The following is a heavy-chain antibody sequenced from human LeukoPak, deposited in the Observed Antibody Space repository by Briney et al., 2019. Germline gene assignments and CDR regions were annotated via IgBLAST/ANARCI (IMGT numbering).Heavy chain of an antibody. CDR3: AKDTYPVHGEILNYFDY. CDR2: ISGSGGST. Sequence: GGSLRLSCAASGFTFSSYAMSWVRQAPGKGLEWVSAISGSGGSTYYADSVKGRFTISRDNSKNTLYLQMNSLRAEDTAVYYCAKDTYPVHGEILNYFDYWGQGTLVTVSS. J-gene: IGHJ4*02. D-gene: IGHD4-17*01. V-gene: IGHV3-23*01. CDR1: GFTFSSYA.